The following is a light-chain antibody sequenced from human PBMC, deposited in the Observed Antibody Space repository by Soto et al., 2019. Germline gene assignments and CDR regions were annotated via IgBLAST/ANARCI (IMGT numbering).Light chain of an antibody. V-gene: IGKV3-11*01. J-gene: IGKJ1*01. CDR3: QHRSNWWT. CDR1: QSVSSY. CDR2: DAS. Sequence: EIVLTQSPATLSLSPGERATLSCRASQSVSSYLAWYQQKPGQAPRLLIYDASNRATGIPARFSGSGSGTDFTLTINSLEPEDFAVYYCQHRSNWWTFGQGTKVEIK.